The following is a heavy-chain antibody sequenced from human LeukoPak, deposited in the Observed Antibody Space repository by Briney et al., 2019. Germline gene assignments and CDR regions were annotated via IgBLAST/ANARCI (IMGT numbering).Heavy chain of an antibody. CDR3: ARAPKYCGGDCYYNY. Sequence: AGGSLRLSCAASGFTFSSYEMNWVRQAPGKGLEWVSYISSSGSTIYYADSVKGRFTISRDNAKNSLYLQMNSLRAEDTAVYCCARAPKYCGGDCYYNYWGQGTLVTVSS. CDR1: GFTFSSYE. J-gene: IGHJ4*02. V-gene: IGHV3-48*03. D-gene: IGHD2-21*02. CDR2: ISSSGSTI.